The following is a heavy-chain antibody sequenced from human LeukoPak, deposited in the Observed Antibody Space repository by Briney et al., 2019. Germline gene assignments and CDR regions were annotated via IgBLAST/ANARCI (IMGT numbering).Heavy chain of an antibody. Sequence: PGGSLRLSCAASGFTFTNYAMTWVRQAPGKGLEWISGISKSGDITFYADSVKGRFTISRDTSKSAVYLRMNNLRAEDTAIYYCAKDASTTNNFYFFDYWGQGALATVSS. J-gene: IGHJ4*02. V-gene: IGHV3-23*01. D-gene: IGHD1-1*01. CDR2: ISKSGDIT. CDR1: GFTFTNYA. CDR3: AKDASTTNNFYFFDY.